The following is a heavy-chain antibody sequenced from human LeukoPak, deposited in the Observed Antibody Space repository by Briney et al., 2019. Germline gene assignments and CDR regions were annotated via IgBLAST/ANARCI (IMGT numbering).Heavy chain of an antibody. CDR3: ARDSTNGVLDAFDI. Sequence: ASVKVSCKVSGYTLTELSMHWVRQAPGKGLEWMGGFDPEDGETIYAQKFQGRVTITTDESTSTAYMELSSLRSEDTAVYYCARDSTNGVLDAFDIWGQGTMVTVSS. CDR2: FDPEDGET. V-gene: IGHV1-24*01. J-gene: IGHJ3*02. CDR1: GYTLTELS. D-gene: IGHD2-8*01.